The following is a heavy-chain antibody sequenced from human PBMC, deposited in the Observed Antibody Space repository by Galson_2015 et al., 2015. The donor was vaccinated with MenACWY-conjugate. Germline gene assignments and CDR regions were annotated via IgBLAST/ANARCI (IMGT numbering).Heavy chain of an antibody. J-gene: IGHJ3*02. Sequence: SLRVSCAASGFTFNTHGLHWVRQAPGKGLEWISVIYSGGTSYADSVRGRFAISRDNSNDTLYIQMNSLRAEDSGVYYCVSLSTGGWFGRAFDIWGQGTKVIVSS. CDR3: VSLSTGGWFGRAFDI. CDR2: IYSGGT. D-gene: IGHD2-8*02. V-gene: IGHV3-53*01. CDR1: GFTFNTHG.